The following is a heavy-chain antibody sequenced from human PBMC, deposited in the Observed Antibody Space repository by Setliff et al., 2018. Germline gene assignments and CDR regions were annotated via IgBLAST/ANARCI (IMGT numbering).Heavy chain of an antibody. Sequence: ASVKVSCKTSGYTFTNYGITWVRQAPGQGLGWMGWINNYSFKTNYPQKFLGRVTVTTDTSTGTAYMELWSLTSDDKAVYYCSSLIRYCTTTSCQRLSGDEYWGQGTLVTVSS. D-gene: IGHD2-2*01. CDR3: SSLIRYCTTTSCQRLSGDEY. J-gene: IGHJ4*02. CDR2: INNYSFKT. V-gene: IGHV1-18*01. CDR1: GYTFTNYG.